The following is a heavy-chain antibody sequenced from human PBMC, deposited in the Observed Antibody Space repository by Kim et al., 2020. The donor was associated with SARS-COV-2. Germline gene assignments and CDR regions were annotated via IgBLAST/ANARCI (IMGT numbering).Heavy chain of an antibody. CDR3: ARDRHPPNYDIFTGQWRPYYFDGMDV. J-gene: IGHJ6*04. D-gene: IGHD3-9*01. V-gene: IGHV3-30*04. CDR1: GFTFSSYA. Sequence: GGSLRLSCAASGFTFSSYAMHWVRQAPGKGLEWVAVISYDGSNKYYADSVKGRFTISRDNSKNTLYLQMNSLRAEDTAVYYCARDRHPPNYDIFTGQWRPYYFDGMDVWGEGTTGTVSS. CDR2: ISYDGSNK.